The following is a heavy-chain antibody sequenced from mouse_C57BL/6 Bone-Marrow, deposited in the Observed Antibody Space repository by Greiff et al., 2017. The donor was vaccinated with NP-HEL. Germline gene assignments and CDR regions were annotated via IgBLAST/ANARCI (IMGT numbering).Heavy chain of an antibody. CDR1: GYTFTSYW. J-gene: IGHJ1*03. CDR3: ARTYDGLREYCDV. Sequence: VQLQQPGAELVRPGTSVKLSCKASGYTFTSYWMHWVKQRPGQGLEWIGVIDPSDSYTNYNQKFKGKATLTVDTSSSTAYMQLSSLTSEDSAVYYCARTYDGLREYCDVWGTGTTVTVSS. V-gene: IGHV1-59*01. CDR2: IDPSDSYT. D-gene: IGHD2-3*01.